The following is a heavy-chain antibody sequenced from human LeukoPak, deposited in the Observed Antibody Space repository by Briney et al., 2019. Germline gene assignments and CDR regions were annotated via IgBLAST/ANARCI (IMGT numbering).Heavy chain of an antibody. CDR3: ARQWYEDTAMVDY. J-gene: IGHJ4*02. CDR1: GYSFTSYW. V-gene: IGHV5-51*01. D-gene: IGHD5-18*01. Sequence: GESLKISCEGSGYSFTSYWIAWVRQMPGKGPEWMGIIYPGDSDTRYSPSFQGQVTISADKSISTAYLQWRSLKASDTAMYYCARQWYEDTAMVDYWGQGTLVTVSS. CDR2: IYPGDSDT.